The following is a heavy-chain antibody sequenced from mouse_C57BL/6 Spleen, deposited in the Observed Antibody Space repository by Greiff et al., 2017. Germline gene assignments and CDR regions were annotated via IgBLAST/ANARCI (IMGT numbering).Heavy chain of an antibody. CDR1: GFTFSSYG. CDR3: ARYDGQRAWFAY. J-gene: IGHJ3*01. D-gene: IGHD2-3*01. V-gene: IGHV5-6*01. CDR2: ISSGGSYT. Sequence: EVQLVESGGDLVKPGGSLKLSCAASGFTFSSYGMSWVRQTPDKRLEWVATISSGGSYTYYPDSVKGRFTISRDNAKNTLYLQMSSLKSEDTAMYYCARYDGQRAWFAYWGQGTLVTVSA.